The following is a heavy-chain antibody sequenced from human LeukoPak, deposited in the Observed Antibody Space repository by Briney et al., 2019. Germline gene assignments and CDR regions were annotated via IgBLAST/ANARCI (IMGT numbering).Heavy chain of an antibody. J-gene: IGHJ4*02. CDR1: GFTFTNYW. CDR3: ARVVVAATVHYSDY. D-gene: IGHD2-15*01. CDR2: MYFSGST. V-gene: IGHV4-4*02. Sequence: PGGSLRLSCAASGFTFTNYWMSWVRQPPGKGLEWIGSMYFSGSTYYNAALKIRLTISVDTSKNQFSLKLTSVTAADTAVYYCARVVVAATVHYSDYWGQGTLVTVSS.